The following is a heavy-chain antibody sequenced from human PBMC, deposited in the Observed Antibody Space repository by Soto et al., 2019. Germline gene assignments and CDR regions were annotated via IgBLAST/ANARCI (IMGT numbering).Heavy chain of an antibody. D-gene: IGHD2-15*01. CDR3: AKGGDYYYGMDV. V-gene: IGHV3-30*18. CDR1: GFTFSSYG. Sequence: QVQLVESGGGVVQPGRSLRLSCAASGFTFSSYGMHWVRQAPGKGLEWVAVISYDGSNKYYADSVKGRFTISGDNSKNTLYLQMNSLRAEDTAVYYCAKGGDYYYGMDVWGQGTTVTVSS. CDR2: ISYDGSNK. J-gene: IGHJ6*02.